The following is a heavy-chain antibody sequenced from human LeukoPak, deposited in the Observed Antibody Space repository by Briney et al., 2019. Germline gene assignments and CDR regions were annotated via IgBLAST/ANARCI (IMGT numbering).Heavy chain of an antibody. CDR2: IYSGGST. CDR1: GFTVSSNY. V-gene: IGHV3-53*01. Sequence: GGSLRLSCAASGFTVSSNYMSWVRPAPGKGVEWVSVIYSGGSTYYADSVKGRFTISRDNSKNTLYLQMNSLRAEDTAVYYCARGHNTAMVPPLYYYYGMDVWGQGTTVTVSS. D-gene: IGHD5-18*01. J-gene: IGHJ6*02. CDR3: ARGHNTAMVPPLYYYYGMDV.